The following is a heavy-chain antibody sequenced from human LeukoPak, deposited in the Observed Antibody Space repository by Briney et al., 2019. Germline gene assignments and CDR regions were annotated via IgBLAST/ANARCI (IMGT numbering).Heavy chain of an antibody. J-gene: IGHJ6*02. CDR3: ARPYYYYGMDV. CDR1: GGSISSYY. V-gene: IGHV4-34*01. Sequence: SETLSLTCTVSGGSISSYYWSWIRQPPGKGLEWIGEINHSGSTNYNPSLKSRVTISVDTSKNQFSLKLSSVTAADTAVYYCARPYYYYGMDVWGQGTTVTVSS. CDR2: INHSGST.